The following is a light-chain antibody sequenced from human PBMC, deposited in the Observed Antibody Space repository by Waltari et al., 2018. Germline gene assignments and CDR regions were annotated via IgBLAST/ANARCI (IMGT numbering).Light chain of an antibody. CDR3: QAWDTVSFVV. V-gene: IGLV3-1*01. J-gene: IGLJ2*01. Sequence: YVLTQPPSISVPPGQTATITCSGEDLGKNSASWYQQKAGQPPTLVIYQNNRRPSDIPDRFSASTSGNAATLTIRRTQPTDEADYYCQAWDTVSFVVFGGGTRLTVL. CDR1: DLGKNS. CDR2: QNN.